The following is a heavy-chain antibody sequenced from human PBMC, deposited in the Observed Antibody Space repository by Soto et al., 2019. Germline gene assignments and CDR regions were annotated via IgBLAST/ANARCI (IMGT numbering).Heavy chain of an antibody. V-gene: IGHV3-30*18. CDR3: AKSPRQSVVVVAEY. J-gene: IGHJ4*02. CDR1: GFTFSSYG. Sequence: QVQLVESGGGVVQPGRSLRLSCAASGFTFSSYGMHWVRQAPGKGLEWVAVISYDGSNKYYADSVKGRFTISRDNSKNTLYLQMNSLRAEETAVYYCAKSPRQSVVVVAEYWGQGTLVTVSS. D-gene: IGHD2-15*01. CDR2: ISYDGSNK.